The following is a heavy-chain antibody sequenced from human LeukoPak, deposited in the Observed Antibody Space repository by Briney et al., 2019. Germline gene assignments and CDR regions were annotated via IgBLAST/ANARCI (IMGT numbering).Heavy chain of an antibody. V-gene: IGHV3-74*01. Sequence: GGSLRLSCVASGFTFRSNWMYWVRQVPGKGLVWVSRINSDGSDTSYADSVKGRFTISRDNAKSTLYLQMNSLGVDDTAVYYCARLKGVWGQGTMVTVSS. CDR2: INSDGSDT. CDR3: ARLKGV. D-gene: IGHD4/OR15-4a*01. J-gene: IGHJ3*01. CDR1: GFTFRSNW.